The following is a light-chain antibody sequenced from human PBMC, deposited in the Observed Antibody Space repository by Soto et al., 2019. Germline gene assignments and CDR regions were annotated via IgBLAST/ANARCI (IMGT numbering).Light chain of an antibody. Sequence: EIVLPQSPAPLSVSPGERSTLSCMASQGISSLLAWYQQKPGQAPRLLIYAASTRAAGIPARFSGSGSGTDFTLTISSLQSEDFAVYYCQQYYDWPITFCQGTRLEIK. CDR2: AAS. CDR3: QQYYDWPIT. J-gene: IGKJ5*01. V-gene: IGKV3-15*01. CDR1: QGISSL.